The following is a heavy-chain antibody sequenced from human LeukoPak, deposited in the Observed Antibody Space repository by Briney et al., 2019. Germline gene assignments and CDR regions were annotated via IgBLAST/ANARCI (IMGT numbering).Heavy chain of an antibody. J-gene: IGHJ3*02. CDR1: GGSISITSYY. V-gene: IGHV4-39*07. CDR3: ARSSEVPLVRGVMMSSFDI. Sequence: SETLSPTCTVSGGSISITSYYWGWTRQPPGKGLEWIGEINHSGSTNYNPSLKSRVTISVDTSKNQFSLKLSSVTAADTAVYYCARSSEVPLVRGVMMSSFDIWGQGTMVTVSS. D-gene: IGHD3-10*01. CDR2: INHSGST.